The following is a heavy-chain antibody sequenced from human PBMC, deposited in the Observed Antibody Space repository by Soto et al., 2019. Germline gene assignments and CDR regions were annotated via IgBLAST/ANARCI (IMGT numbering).Heavy chain of an antibody. CDR3: ARGDGYIYGNTFDS. Sequence: QVQLVESGGGVVQPGRSLRLSCAASGFTFNNYAMHWVRQAPGKGLEWVAFISYDGSSKYYADSVTGRVTISRDNSRNIVYLQMNSLRAEDTAVYYCARGDGYIYGNTFDSWGQGNLVTVSS. D-gene: IGHD5-18*01. CDR2: ISYDGSSK. J-gene: IGHJ4*02. CDR1: GFTFNNYA. V-gene: IGHV3-30-3*01.